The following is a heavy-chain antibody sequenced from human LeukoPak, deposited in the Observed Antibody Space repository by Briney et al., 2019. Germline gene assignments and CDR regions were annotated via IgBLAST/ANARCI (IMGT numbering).Heavy chain of an antibody. Sequence: GGSLRLSYAASGFTFSSYAMSWVRQAPGKGPEWVSAISGSGGSTYYADSVKGRFTISRDNSKNTLYLQMNSLRAEDAAVYYCAKAAALIAAAGNWFDPWGQGTLVTVSS. D-gene: IGHD6-13*01. CDR3: AKAAALIAAAGNWFDP. J-gene: IGHJ5*02. V-gene: IGHV3-23*01. CDR1: GFTFSSYA. CDR2: ISGSGGST.